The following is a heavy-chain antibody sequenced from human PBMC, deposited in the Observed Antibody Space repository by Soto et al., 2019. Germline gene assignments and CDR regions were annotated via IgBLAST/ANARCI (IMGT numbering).Heavy chain of an antibody. CDR2: ISYDGSNK. D-gene: IGHD5-12*01. Sequence: QVQLVESGGGVVQPGRSLRLSCAASGFTFSSYAMHWVRQAPGQGLEWVAVISYDGSNKYYADSVKGRFTISRDKSKNTLYLQMNSLRAEDTAVYYCARVGGEATSGYSGYDDFDYWGQGTLVTVSS. CDR3: ARVGGEATSGYSGYDDFDY. V-gene: IGHV3-30-3*01. J-gene: IGHJ4*02. CDR1: GFTFSSYA.